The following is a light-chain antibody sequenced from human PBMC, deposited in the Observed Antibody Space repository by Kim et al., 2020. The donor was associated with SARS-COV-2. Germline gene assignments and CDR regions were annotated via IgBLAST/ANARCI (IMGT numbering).Light chain of an antibody. Sequence: VSPGPTASITCSGDKLGDKYACWYQQKPGQSPVLVIYQDSKRPSGIPERFSGSNSGNTATLTISGTQAMDEADYYCQAWDSSTVVFGGGTQLTVL. J-gene: IGLJ2*01. CDR3: QAWDSSTVV. V-gene: IGLV3-1*01. CDR2: QDS. CDR1: KLGDKY.